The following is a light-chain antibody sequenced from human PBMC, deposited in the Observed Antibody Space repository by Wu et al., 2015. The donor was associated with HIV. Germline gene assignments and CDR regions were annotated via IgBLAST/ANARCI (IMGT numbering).Light chain of an antibody. CDR1: QSVSSNY. CDR3: QQYGNSPPRT. V-gene: IGKV3-20*01. CDR2: AAS. Sequence: EIVLTQSPGTLSLSPGERATLSCGASQSVSSNYLAWYQQKPGQAPRLLIYAASRRATGIPDRFSGSGSGTDFTLTITRLEPEDFAVYYCQQYGNSPPRTFGQGTKGGDQT. J-gene: IGKJ2*01.